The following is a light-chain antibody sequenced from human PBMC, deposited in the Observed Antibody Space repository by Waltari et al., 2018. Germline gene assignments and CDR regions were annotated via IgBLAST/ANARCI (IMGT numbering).Light chain of an antibody. Sequence: QSALTQPASVSGSPGQSVTISCSGTSSDIGAYDYVSWYQLHPGKAPELLIYDATARPSVISPRFSSSKSGNTASLTISGLQAEDEGEYYCASYTDDTTFVFGTGTEVTVL. CDR1: SSDIGAYDY. CDR3: ASYTDDTTFV. CDR2: DAT. V-gene: IGLV2-14*03. J-gene: IGLJ1*01.